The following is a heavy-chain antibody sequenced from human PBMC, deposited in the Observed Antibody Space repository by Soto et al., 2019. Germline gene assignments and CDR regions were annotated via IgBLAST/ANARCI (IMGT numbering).Heavy chain of an antibody. V-gene: IGHV3-30-3*01. CDR2: ISYDGSNK. Sequence: GGSLRLSCAASGFTFSSYAMSWVRQAPGKGLEWVAVISYDGSNKYYADSVKGRFTISRDNSKNTLYLQMNSLRAEDTAVYYCARDGYDSSGYTPLFDYWGQGTLVTVSS. D-gene: IGHD3-22*01. J-gene: IGHJ4*02. CDR1: GFTFSSYA. CDR3: ARDGYDSSGYTPLFDY.